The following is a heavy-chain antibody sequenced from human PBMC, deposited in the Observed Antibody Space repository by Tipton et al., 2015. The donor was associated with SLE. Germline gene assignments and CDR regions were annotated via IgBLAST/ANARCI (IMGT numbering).Heavy chain of an antibody. V-gene: IGHV4-4*07. D-gene: IGHD6-19*01. Sequence: TLSLTCTVSGGSLSTYYWSWIRQAAGKGLEWIGRVSPSGATYYNPSLKSRVSLSVDTSQREFSLSLASLTAADTAVYYCARRGQWRNYYYYMDVWGKGTTVTVSS. J-gene: IGHJ6*03. CDR2: VSPSGAT. CDR1: GGSLSTYY. CDR3: ARRGQWRNYYYYMDV.